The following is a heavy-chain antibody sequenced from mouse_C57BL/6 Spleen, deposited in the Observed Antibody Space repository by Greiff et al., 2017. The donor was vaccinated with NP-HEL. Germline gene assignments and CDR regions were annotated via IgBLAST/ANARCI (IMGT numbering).Heavy chain of an antibody. Sequence: QVQLQQPGAELVKPGASVKLSCKASGYTFTSYWMHWVKQRPGQGLEWIGMIHPNSGSTNYNEKFKSKATLTVDKSSSTAYMQLSSLTSEDSAVYDCARSRQLRLPPYAMDYWGQGTSVTVSS. D-gene: IGHD3-2*02. CDR3: ARSRQLRLPPYAMDY. CDR2: IHPNSGST. CDR1: GYTFTSYW. J-gene: IGHJ4*01. V-gene: IGHV1-64*01.